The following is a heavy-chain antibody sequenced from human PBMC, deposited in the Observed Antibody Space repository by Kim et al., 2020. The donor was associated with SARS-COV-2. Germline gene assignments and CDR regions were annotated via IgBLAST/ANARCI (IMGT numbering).Heavy chain of an antibody. CDR1: GFNFTSYG. Sequence: GGSLRLSCAASGFNFTSYGMHWVRQAPGKGLEWVAVIWYDGRKKYYADSVKGRFTISRDNSKNTLYLQMNSLRAEDTAVYYCATEVLGATTTDRGVDYWGQGTLVTVSS. D-gene: IGHD1-26*01. CDR3: ATEVLGATTTDRGVDY. J-gene: IGHJ4*02. CDR2: IWYDGRKK. V-gene: IGHV3-33*01.